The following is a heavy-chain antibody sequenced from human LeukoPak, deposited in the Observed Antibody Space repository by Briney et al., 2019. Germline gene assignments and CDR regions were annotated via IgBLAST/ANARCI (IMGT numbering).Heavy chain of an antibody. D-gene: IGHD3-3*01. CDR2: VYHSGST. V-gene: IGHV4-38-2*01. CDR3: ARAFPYDFWSGYYFGDP. J-gene: IGHJ5*02. CDR1: GYSISSGYY. Sequence: SETLSLTCGVAGYSISSGYYWGWIRQPPGKGLEWIGSVYHSGSTYYNPSLKSRVTISVDTSKNQFSLKLSSVTAADTAVYYCARAFPYDFWSGYYFGDPWGQGTLVTVSS.